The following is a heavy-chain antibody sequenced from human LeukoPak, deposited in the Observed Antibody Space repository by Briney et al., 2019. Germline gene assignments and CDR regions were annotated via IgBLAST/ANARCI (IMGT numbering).Heavy chain of an antibody. CDR2: IYYSGST. J-gene: IGHJ4*02. Sequence: SETLSLTCTVSGGSISSSSYYWGWIRQPPGKGLEWIGSIYYSGSTNYNPSLKSRVTISADTSKNQFSLKLSSVTAADTAVYYCAEGSYPYYFDYWGQGTLVTVSS. CDR1: GGSISSSSYY. CDR3: AEGSYPYYFDY. D-gene: IGHD1-26*01. V-gene: IGHV4-39*07.